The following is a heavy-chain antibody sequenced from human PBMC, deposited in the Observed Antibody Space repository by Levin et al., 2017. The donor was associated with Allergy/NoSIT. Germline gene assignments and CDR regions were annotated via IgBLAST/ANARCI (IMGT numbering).Heavy chain of an antibody. D-gene: IGHD6-6*01. J-gene: IGHJ3*02. CDR2: ISSSSTYI. CDR3: VSDGSYDTLDI. V-gene: IGHV3-21*01. Sequence: ASVKVSCAASGFTFSGYTLNWVRQAPGKGLEWVSSISSSSTYIYYADSLKGRFTISRDDAKNSLSLQMNSLRVEDTAVYYCVSDGSYDTLDIWGQGTMVTVSS. CDR1: GFTFSGYT.